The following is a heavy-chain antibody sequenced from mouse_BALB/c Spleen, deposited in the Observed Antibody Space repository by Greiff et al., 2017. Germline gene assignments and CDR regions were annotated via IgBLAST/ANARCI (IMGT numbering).Heavy chain of an antibody. Sequence: EVMLVESGGGLVKPGGSLKLSCAASGFAFSSYDMSWVRQTPEKRLEWVAYISSGGGSTYYPDTVKGRFTISRDNAKNTLYLQMSSLKSEDTAMYYCARHEEGYYYGSSYPMDYWGQGTSVTVSS. D-gene: IGHD1-1*01. J-gene: IGHJ4*01. CDR1: GFAFSSYD. V-gene: IGHV5-12-1*01. CDR2: ISSGGGST. CDR3: ARHEEGYYYGSSYPMDY.